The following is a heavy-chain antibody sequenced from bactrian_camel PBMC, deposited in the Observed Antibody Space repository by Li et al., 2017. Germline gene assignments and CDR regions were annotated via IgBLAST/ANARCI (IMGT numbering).Heavy chain of an antibody. V-gene: IGHV3S53*01. CDR2: FDSDGST. D-gene: IGHD5*01. CDR1: GYTYSVYC. Sequence: QVQLVESGGGLVQPGGSLRLSCAAAGYTYSVYCMGWFRQAPGKEREGVAFFDSDGSTRYADSVKGRFISSRDNAKNTLDLLLNSLGTEDTAMYYCTKGSYVTGLDFWGQGTQVTVS. J-gene: IGHJ4*01. CDR3: TKGSYVTGLDF.